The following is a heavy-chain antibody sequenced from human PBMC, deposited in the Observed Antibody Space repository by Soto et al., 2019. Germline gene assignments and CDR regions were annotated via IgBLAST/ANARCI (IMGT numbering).Heavy chain of an antibody. J-gene: IGHJ6*02. CDR2: ISSNGGST. D-gene: IGHD2-2*02. Sequence: PGGSLRLSCSASGFTFSSYAMHWVRQAPGKGLEYVSAISSNGGSTYYADSVKGRFTISRDNSKNTLYLQMSSLRAEDTAVYYCVKVSSVVPADIRPYYYGMDVWGQGTTVAVSS. CDR1: GFTFSSYA. V-gene: IGHV3-64D*06. CDR3: VKVSSVVPADIRPYYYGMDV.